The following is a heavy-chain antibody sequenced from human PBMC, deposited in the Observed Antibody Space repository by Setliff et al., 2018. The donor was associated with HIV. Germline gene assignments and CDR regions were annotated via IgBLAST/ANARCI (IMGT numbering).Heavy chain of an antibody. V-gene: IGHV4-4*09. CDR1: GGSISGYH. CDR2: IYTSRGT. D-gene: IGHD6-13*01. J-gene: IGHJ4*02. Sequence: SETLSLTCTVSGGSISGYHWNWLRQTPGKGLEWIGDIYTSRGTNYNHSLRTRVIISVDTSNQFSLKLSSVTAADAVVYYCARSPSYRSSWEYYFDYWGQGILVTVSS. CDR3: ARSPSYRSSWEYYFDY.